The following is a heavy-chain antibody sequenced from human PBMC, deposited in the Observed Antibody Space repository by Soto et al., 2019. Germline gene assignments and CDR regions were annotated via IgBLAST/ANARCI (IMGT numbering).Heavy chain of an antibody. CDR2: ISGSGAST. Sequence: EVQLLESGGGLVQPGGSLRLSCTASGFTFSSYAMSWVRQAPGKGLEWVSAISGSGASTYYAGPVKGRFTISRDNSKNTLHLQTTSLRAKDTAVFYCAKGPVVTAIPAFDYWGQGTLVTVSS. J-gene: IGHJ4*02. D-gene: IGHD2-21*02. CDR3: AKGPVVTAIPAFDY. V-gene: IGHV3-23*01. CDR1: GFTFSSYA.